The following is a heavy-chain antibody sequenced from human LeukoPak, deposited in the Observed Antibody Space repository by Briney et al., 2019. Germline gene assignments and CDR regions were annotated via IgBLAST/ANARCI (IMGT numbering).Heavy chain of an antibody. J-gene: IGHJ4*02. Sequence: SETLSLTCAVYGGSFSGYYWSWIRQPPGKGLEWIGEINHSGSTNYNPSLKSRVTISVDTSKNQFPLKLSSVTAADTAVYYCARDRYFDYWGQGTLVTVSS. CDR1: GGSFSGYY. V-gene: IGHV4-34*01. CDR2: INHSGST. CDR3: ARDRYFDY.